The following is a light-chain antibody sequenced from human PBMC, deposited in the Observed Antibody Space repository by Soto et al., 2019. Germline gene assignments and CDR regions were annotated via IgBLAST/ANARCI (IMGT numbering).Light chain of an antibody. CDR2: GAS. Sequence: EIVMTQSPATLSVSPGERATLSCRASQSVSSNLAWYQQKPGQAPRLLIYGASTRATGIPARFSGSGSGTEFTLTISSLQSEEFAVYYCQPYNNWPPYTFGQGTKLEIK. V-gene: IGKV3-15*01. J-gene: IGKJ2*01. CDR3: QPYNNWPPYT. CDR1: QSVSSN.